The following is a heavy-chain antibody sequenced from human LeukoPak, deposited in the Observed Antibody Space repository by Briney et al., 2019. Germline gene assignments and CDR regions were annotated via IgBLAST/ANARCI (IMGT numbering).Heavy chain of an antibody. D-gene: IGHD5-18*01. CDR2: ISWNSGSI. Sequence: SGRSLRLSCAASGFTFDDYAMYWVRQAPGKGLEWVSGISWNSGSIGYADSVKGRFTISRDNAKSSLYLQMNSLRAEDTALYYCAKGGSAWIQLLSYGGQGTLVTVSS. CDR3: AKGGSAWIQLLSY. V-gene: IGHV3-9*01. CDR1: GFTFDDYA. J-gene: IGHJ4*02.